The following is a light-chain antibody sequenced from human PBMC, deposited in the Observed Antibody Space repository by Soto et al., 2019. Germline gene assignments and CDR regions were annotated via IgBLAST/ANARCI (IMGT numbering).Light chain of an antibody. V-gene: IGKV3-15*01. CDR3: QQYSNWPIT. J-gene: IGKJ5*01. Sequence: EIVMTQSPGTLSVSPGERVTLSCRASQSVGNNLAWHQQKPGQAPRLLIYGASTRATGFPARFSGSGSGTEFTLTISSLQSEDFAVYYCQQYSNWPITFGQGTRLEIK. CDR2: GAS. CDR1: QSVGNN.